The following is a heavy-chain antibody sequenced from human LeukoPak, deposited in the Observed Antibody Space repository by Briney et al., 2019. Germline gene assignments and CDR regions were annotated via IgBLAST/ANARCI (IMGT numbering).Heavy chain of an antibody. CDR3: AREFSGLYSDY. J-gene: IGHJ4*02. V-gene: IGHV1-2*02. Sequence: ASVKVSCKASEYTFTGYYMHWVRQAPGQGLEWMGWINPNTGGTNYAQKFQGRVSMTRDTSISTAYMELSRLRSDDTAVYYCAREFSGLYSDYWGQGTLVTVSS. D-gene: IGHD3-10*01. CDR1: EYTFTGYY. CDR2: INPNTGGT.